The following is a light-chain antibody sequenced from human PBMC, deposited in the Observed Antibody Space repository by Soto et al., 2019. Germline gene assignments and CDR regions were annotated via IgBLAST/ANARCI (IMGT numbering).Light chain of an antibody. CDR3: QVRDSSNDDLV. J-gene: IGLJ3*02. CDR2: DDT. Sequence: SYELTQPPSVSVAPGQTARITCEGHNIGSKSVHWYQLRPGQAPEVVLYDDTDRPSGIPERFSGSNSGDTATLTITRVEAGDGADYYCQVRDSSNDDLVFGGGTQLTVL. V-gene: IGLV3-21*02. CDR1: NIGSKS.